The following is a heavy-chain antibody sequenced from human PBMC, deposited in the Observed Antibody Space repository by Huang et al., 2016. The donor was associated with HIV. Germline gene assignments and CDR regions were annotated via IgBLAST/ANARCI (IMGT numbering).Heavy chain of an antibody. V-gene: IGHV4-39*02. J-gene: IGHJ4*02. CDR2: IYYSGSN. D-gene: IGHD3-10*01. Sequence: QLQLQESGPGLVKPSETLSLTCTVSGGPIRSDNYYWGWIRQPPGKGLEWIGSIYYSGSNYYNPSLKRRVTITVDTSKNHFSLRMRSVTAADTAVYYCARLPGSITMIRGVITDPYWGQGTLVTVSS. CDR3: ARLPGSITMIRGVITDPY. CDR1: GGPIRSDNYY.